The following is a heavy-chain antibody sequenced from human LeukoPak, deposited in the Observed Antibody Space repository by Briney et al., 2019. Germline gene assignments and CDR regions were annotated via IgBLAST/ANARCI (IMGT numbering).Heavy chain of an antibody. CDR2: ISGGGGST. CDR1: GFTFSSYA. CDR3: AKDLGYCSSTSCYSWFDP. Sequence: GGSLRLSCAASGFTFSSYAMSWVRQAPGKGLERVSTISGGGGSTYYVDSVKGRFTISRDNSKNTLYLQMNSLRAEDTAVYYCAKDLGYCSSTSCYSWFDPWGQGTLVTVSS. J-gene: IGHJ5*02. V-gene: IGHV3-23*01. D-gene: IGHD2-2*01.